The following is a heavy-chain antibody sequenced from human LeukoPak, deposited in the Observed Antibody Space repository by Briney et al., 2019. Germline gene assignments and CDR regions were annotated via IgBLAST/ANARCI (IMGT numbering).Heavy chain of an antibody. V-gene: IGHV4-61*08. D-gene: IGHD6-13*01. CDR1: GGSISSGGYS. CDR2: IYYSGST. J-gene: IGHJ4*02. CDR3: ARVDSSNWYEYRGYFDY. Sequence: SETLSLTCAASGGSISSGGYSWSWIRQPPGKGLEWIGYIYYSGSTNYNPSLKSRVTISVDTSKNQFSLKLSSVTAADTAVYYCARVDSSNWYEYRGYFDYWGQGTLVTVSS.